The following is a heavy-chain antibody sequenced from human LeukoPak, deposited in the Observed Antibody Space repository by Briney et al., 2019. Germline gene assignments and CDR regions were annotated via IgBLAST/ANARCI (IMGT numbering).Heavy chain of an antibody. Sequence: KTSETLSLTCTVSDDSITSDYYWGWIRQPPGKGLEWIGSIYHSGNTYYNPSLKSRVTISVDTSKNQFSLKLNSVTAADTAVYYCAATGDLTFFDYWGQGTLVTVSS. J-gene: IGHJ4*02. D-gene: IGHD7-27*01. CDR3: AATGDLTFFDY. CDR2: IYHSGNT. CDR1: DDSITSDYY. V-gene: IGHV4-38-2*02.